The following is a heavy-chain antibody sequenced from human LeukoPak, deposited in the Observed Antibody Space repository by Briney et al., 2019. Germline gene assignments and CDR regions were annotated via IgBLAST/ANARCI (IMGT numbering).Heavy chain of an antibody. CDR1: GFTFSSYE. D-gene: IGHD5-24*01. Sequence: GGSLRLSCAASGFTFSSYEMNWVRQAPGKGLEWVSDISSGGSTIYYADSVKGRFTISRDNAKNSLYLQMNSLRAEDTAVYYCARLGGDGYNSGFDYWGQGTLVTVSS. J-gene: IGHJ4*02. V-gene: IGHV3-48*03. CDR3: ARLGGDGYNSGFDY. CDR2: ISSGGSTI.